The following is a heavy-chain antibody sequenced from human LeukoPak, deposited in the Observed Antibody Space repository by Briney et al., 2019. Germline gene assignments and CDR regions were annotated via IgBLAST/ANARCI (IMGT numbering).Heavy chain of an antibody. CDR1: GGSISSYF. D-gene: IGHD1-26*01. V-gene: IGHV4-59*01. CDR2: IYYSGST. J-gene: IGHJ4*02. Sequence: KASETLSLTCTVSGGSISSYFWSWIRQPPGKGLEWIGYIYYSGSTNYNPSLKSRVTISVDTSKNQFSLKLSSVTAADTAVYYCAAGWAARRVDYWGQGTLVTVSS. CDR3: AAGWAARRVDY.